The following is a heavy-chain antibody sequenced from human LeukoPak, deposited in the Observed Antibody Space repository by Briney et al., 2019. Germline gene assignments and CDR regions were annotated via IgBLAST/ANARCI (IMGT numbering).Heavy chain of an antibody. CDR1: GYTFTSYG. J-gene: IGHJ4*02. D-gene: IGHD2-2*01. CDR3: ARDSPLGYCSSTSCYGHY. CDR2: ISAYNGNT. V-gene: IGHV1-18*01. Sequence: ASVKVSCKASGYTFTSYGISWVRHAPGQGLEWMGWISAYNGNTNYAQKLQGRVTMTTDTSTSTAYMELRSLRSDDTAVYYCARDSPLGYCSSTSCYGHYWGQGTLVTVSS.